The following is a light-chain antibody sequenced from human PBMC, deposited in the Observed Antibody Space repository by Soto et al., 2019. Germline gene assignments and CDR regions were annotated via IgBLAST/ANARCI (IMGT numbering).Light chain of an antibody. CDR1: QDITSY. CDR2: DAS. CDR3: VQSVQLPYT. Sequence: DIQMTQSPSSLSASVGDRVTITCQASQDITSYLNWYQHKPGKAPKLLIYDASILEAGVPPRFSGSGSGTDFTLKISRVEAEDFGVYYCVQSVQLPYTFGQGTKLEMK. J-gene: IGKJ2*01. V-gene: IGKV1-33*01.